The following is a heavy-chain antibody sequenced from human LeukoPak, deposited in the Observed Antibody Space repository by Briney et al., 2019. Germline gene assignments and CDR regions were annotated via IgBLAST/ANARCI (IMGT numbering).Heavy chain of an antibody. CDR3: ANLMVLVGYARDY. CDR2: ISGSGGST. Sequence: RGGSLRLSCAATGFTFSSYAMSWVRQAPGKGLEWVSAISGSGGSTYYADSVKGRFTISRDNSKNTLYLQMNSLRAEDTAVYYCANLMVLVGYARDYWGQGTLVTVSS. D-gene: IGHD2-2*01. CDR1: GFTFSSYA. J-gene: IGHJ4*02. V-gene: IGHV3-23*01.